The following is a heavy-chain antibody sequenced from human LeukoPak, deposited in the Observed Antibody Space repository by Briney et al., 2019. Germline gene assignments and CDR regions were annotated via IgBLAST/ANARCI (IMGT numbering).Heavy chain of an antibody. CDR1: GFTFSSYW. J-gene: IGHJ4*02. Sequence: GGSLRLSCAASGFTFSSYWMHWVRQAPGKGLVWVSRINSDGSSTSYADSVKGRFSISRDNAENTLYLQMNSLRVEDTAVYYCVRGADTGYSSDSWGQGALVTVSS. CDR2: INSDGSST. CDR3: VRGADTGYSSDS. D-gene: IGHD3-9*01. V-gene: IGHV3-74*01.